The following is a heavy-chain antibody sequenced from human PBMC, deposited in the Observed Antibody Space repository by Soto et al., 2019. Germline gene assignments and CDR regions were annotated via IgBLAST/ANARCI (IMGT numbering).Heavy chain of an antibody. Sequence: EVQLLESGGGLVQPGGSLRLSCAASGFTFSSYAMSWVRQAPGKGLEWVSAISGSGGSTYYADSVKGRFTISRDNSKNTLDLQMNSLRAEDTAGYYCAKASGRQPYNWFDPWGQGTLVTVSS. V-gene: IGHV3-23*01. CDR3: AKASGRQPYNWFDP. D-gene: IGHD3-10*01. CDR1: GFTFSSYA. J-gene: IGHJ5*02. CDR2: ISGSGGST.